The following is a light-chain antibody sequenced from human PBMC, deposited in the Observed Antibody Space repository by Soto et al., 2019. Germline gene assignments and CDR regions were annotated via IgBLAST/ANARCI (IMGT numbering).Light chain of an antibody. CDR1: QSVSSSY. Sequence: EIVLTQSPGTLSLSPGERATLSCRASQSVSSSYLAWYQQKPGQAPRLLIYGSSSRATGIPDRFSGSGSGTDFPLTISRLDPEDFAVYYWQQYGSSPPTLGQGTKLEIK. J-gene: IGKJ2*01. CDR3: QQYGSSPPT. V-gene: IGKV3-20*01. CDR2: GSS.